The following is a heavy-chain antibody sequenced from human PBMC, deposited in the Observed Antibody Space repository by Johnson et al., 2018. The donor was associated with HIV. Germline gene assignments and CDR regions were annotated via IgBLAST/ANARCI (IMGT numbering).Heavy chain of an antibody. V-gene: IGHV3-33*01. CDR2: IWYDGSNK. J-gene: IGHJ3*02. CDR3: AIDRGGGASGAFDI. Sequence: VQLVESGGGVVQPGRSLRLSCAASGFTFSSYGIHWVRQAPGKGLEWVAVIWYDGSNKYYADSVKGRFTISRDNSKNTLYLQMNSRRAEDTAVYYFAIDRGGGASGAFDIWGQGTMVTVSS. D-gene: IGHD1-26*01. CDR1: GFTFSSYG.